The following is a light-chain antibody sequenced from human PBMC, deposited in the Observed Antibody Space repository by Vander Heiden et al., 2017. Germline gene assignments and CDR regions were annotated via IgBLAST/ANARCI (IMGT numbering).Light chain of an antibody. CDR1: SSYVGNDNY. J-gene: IGLJ1*01. CDR2: DVT. CDR3: SSYTTSSTQV. Sequence: QSALTQPASVSGSPGQSITISCAGTSSYVGNDNYVSWYQQHPSKAPKLVIYDVTNRPLGVSNRFSGAKSGNTASLTISGLQPEDEADYYCSSYTTSSTQVFGTGTKVTVL. V-gene: IGLV2-14*03.